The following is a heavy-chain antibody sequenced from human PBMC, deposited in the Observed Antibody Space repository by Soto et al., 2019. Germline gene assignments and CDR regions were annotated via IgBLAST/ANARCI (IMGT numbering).Heavy chain of an antibody. Sequence: ASVKVSCKASGGTFSSYAISWVRQAPGQGLEWMGGIIPIFGTANYAQKFQGRVTITADESTSTAYMELSSLRSEDTAVYYCARDQSGDSSGYYTPYDYYYGMDVWGQGTTGTVSS. CDR3: ARDQSGDSSGYYTPYDYYYGMDV. D-gene: IGHD3-22*01. J-gene: IGHJ6*02. CDR1: GGTFSSYA. CDR2: IIPIFGTA. V-gene: IGHV1-69*13.